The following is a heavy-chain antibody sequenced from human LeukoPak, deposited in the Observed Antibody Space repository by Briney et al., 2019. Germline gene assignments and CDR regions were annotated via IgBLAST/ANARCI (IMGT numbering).Heavy chain of an antibody. CDR3: GKTTSGYSSGRNPAWPVDY. Sequence: GGSLRLPCTASGFTFSCYAMYWVRQAPGKGLEWVSGIFGSGGSAHYADSVKRRFTISRDNSQNTVYLQMNSLRAEDTAVYYCGKTTSGYSSGRNPAWPVDYWGQGTLVTVSS. D-gene: IGHD6-25*01. CDR1: GFTFSCYA. J-gene: IGHJ4*02. V-gene: IGHV3-23*01. CDR2: IFGSGGSA.